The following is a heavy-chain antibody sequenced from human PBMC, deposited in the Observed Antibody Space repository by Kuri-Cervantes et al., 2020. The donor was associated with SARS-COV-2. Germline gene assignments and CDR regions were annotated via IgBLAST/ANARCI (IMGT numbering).Heavy chain of an antibody. J-gene: IGHJ4*02. D-gene: IGHD2-15*01. Sequence: KVSCKGSGYSFTSYWIGWVRQMPGKGLEWMGIIYPGDSDTGYSPSFQGQVTISADKSISTAYLQWSSLKASDTAMYYCARPGYCSGGSCYSLYYWGQGTLVTVSS. CDR3: ARPGYCSGGSCYSLYY. CDR2: IYPGDSDT. V-gene: IGHV5-51*01. CDR1: GYSFTSYW.